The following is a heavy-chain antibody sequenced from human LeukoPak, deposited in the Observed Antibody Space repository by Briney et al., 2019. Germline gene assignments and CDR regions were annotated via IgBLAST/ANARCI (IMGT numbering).Heavy chain of an antibody. CDR1: GFTFSSYD. CDR2: IGTAGDT. J-gene: IGHJ6*02. V-gene: IGHV3-13*01. Sequence: GGSLRLSCAASGFTFSSYDMHWVRLATGKGLEWVSAIGTAGDTYYPGSVKGRFTISRENAKNSLYLQMNSLRAGDTAVYYCARGSSSWWGYYGMDVWGQGTTVSVSS. CDR3: ARGSSSWWGYYGMDV. D-gene: IGHD6-13*01.